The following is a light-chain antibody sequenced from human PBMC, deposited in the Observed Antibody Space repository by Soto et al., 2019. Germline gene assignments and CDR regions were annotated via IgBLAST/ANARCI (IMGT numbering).Light chain of an antibody. CDR1: QDIRKG. CDR2: AAS. Sequence: AIQMTQSPSSLSASVGDRVTITCRASQDIRKGLGWYQQKPGKAPKLVIYAASNLQSGVPSRFSGSGSGTDFTLTISSXXXXXXXXYYCLQDYDYPFTFGPGTKVDXX. J-gene: IGKJ3*01. CDR3: LQDYDYPFT. V-gene: IGKV1-6*01.